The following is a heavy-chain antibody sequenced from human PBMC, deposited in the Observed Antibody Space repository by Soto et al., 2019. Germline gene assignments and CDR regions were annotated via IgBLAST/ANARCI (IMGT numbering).Heavy chain of an antibody. V-gene: IGHV4-61*01. CDR1: GGSIRSGRFS. CDR2: MFNTGST. J-gene: IGHJ6*02. CDR3: ARDLWGYCGADCYSLDV. D-gene: IGHD2-21*02. Sequence: ASGTPSLTRTVPGGSIRSGRFSWTLVRQPPGQGLEWIGHMFNTGSTIYNPSLKSRVTISEDTSKNQFSLKLNSVTAADTAVYYCARDLWGYCGADCYSLDVWGQGTTV.